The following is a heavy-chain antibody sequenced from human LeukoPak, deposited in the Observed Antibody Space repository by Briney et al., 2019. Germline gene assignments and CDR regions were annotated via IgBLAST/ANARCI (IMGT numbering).Heavy chain of an antibody. V-gene: IGHV4-39*07. J-gene: IGHJ4*02. CDR3: ASRRGDYYDSSGYLDY. Sequence: SETLSLTCTVSGGSISSSSYYWSWIRQPPGKGLEWIGEINHSGSTNYNPSLKSRVTISVDTSKNQFSLKLSSVTAADTAVYYCASRRGDYYDSSGYLDYWGQGTLVTVSS. D-gene: IGHD3-22*01. CDR1: GGSISSSSYY. CDR2: INHSGST.